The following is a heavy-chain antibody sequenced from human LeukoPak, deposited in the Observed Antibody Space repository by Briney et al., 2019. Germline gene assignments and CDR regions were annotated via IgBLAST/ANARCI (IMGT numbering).Heavy chain of an antibody. Sequence: GGSLRLSCAASGFTFTTYPMSWVWKAPAPGLELVSAISASGGRTYYADSVKRRFTISRDNSSSTVFLQMSSLRAEDTAVYYCANAPYWPNDVCGHFDYWGQGILVTVSS. J-gene: IGHJ4*02. CDR1: GFTFTTYP. V-gene: IGHV3-23*01. CDR2: ISASGGRT. CDR3: ANAPYWPNDVCGHFDY. D-gene: IGHD2-8*01.